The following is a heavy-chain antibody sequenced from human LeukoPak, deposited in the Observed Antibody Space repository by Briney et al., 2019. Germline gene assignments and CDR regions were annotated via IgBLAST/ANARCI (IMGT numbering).Heavy chain of an antibody. CDR3: ARDLPLPPRIAPAGLDY. J-gene: IGHJ4*02. CDR1: GFTFSSYS. D-gene: IGHD6-13*01. CDR2: VSSSSSYI. V-gene: IGHV3-21*01. Sequence: GGSLMNSCAASGFTFSSYSMNWVRQAPGKGLDLVSSVSSSSSYIYYADSVKGRVTISRDNAKNSLYLQMNSLRDEDTAVYYCARDLPLPPRIAPAGLDYWGQGTVDTVSS.